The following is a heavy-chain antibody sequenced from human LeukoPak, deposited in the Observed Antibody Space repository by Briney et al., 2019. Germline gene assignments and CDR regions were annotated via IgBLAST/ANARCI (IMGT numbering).Heavy chain of an antibody. Sequence: GGSLRLSCAASGFTFSSYAMTWVRQAPGRGLEWVSIISGSGGGTYYADSVKGRFTISRDNSKNTLYLQMNSLRAEDTAVYYCAREAYYYDSSGYSYAEYFQHWGQGTLVTVSS. D-gene: IGHD3-22*01. J-gene: IGHJ1*01. V-gene: IGHV3-23*01. CDR3: AREAYYYDSSGYSYAEYFQH. CDR2: ISGSGGGT. CDR1: GFTFSSYA.